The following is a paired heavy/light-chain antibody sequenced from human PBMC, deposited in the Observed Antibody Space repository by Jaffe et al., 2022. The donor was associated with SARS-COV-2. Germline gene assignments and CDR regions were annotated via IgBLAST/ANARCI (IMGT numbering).Light chain of an antibody. Sequence: QSVLTQPPSVSAAPGQRVTISCSGSSSNIGNNYVSWYQQLPGTAPKLLIYDNNKRPSGIPDRFSGSKSGTSATLGITGLQTGDEADYYCGTWDSSLSAWVFGGGTKLTVL. CDR2: DNN. J-gene: IGLJ3*02. CDR3: GTWDSSLSAWV. V-gene: IGLV1-51*01. CDR1: SSNIGNNY.
Heavy chain of an antibody. Sequence: EVQLLESGGGLVQPGGSLRLSCAASGFAFSTYAMNWVRQAPGKGLEWVSAISGSGGSTYYADSVKGRFTISRDNSKNTLYLQMNSLGAEDTAVYYCAKDCTPRSSTWPYYYYYGLDVWGQGTTVTVSS. J-gene: IGHJ6*02. CDR3: AKDCTPRSSTWPYYYYYGLDV. D-gene: IGHD6-13*01. CDR1: GFAFSTYA. CDR2: ISGSGGST. V-gene: IGHV3-23*01.